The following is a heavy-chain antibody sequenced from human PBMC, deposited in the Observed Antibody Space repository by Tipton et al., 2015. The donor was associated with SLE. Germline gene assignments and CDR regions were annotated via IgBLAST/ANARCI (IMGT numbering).Heavy chain of an antibody. V-gene: IGHV4-59*12. Sequence: TLSLTCTVSGGSISNFYWSWIRQPPGKGLEWIGEVYHSGRTDSNPSLKSRVTISVDRSKNQFSLNLSSVTAADTAAYYCARDDYGDLNAFDIWGQGTMVTVSS. CDR2: VYHSGRT. J-gene: IGHJ3*02. CDR3: ARDDYGDLNAFDI. CDR1: GGSISNFY. D-gene: IGHD4-17*01.